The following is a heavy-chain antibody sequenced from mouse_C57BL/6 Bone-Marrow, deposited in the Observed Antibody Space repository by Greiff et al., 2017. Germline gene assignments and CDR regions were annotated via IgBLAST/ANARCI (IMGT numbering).Heavy chain of an antibody. V-gene: IGHV14-2*01. D-gene: IGHD1-1*01. CDR1: GFNIKDYY. CDR2: IDPEAGET. J-gene: IGHJ1*03. Sequence: VQLQQSGAELVKPGASVKLSCTASGFNIKDYYMHWVKQRTEQGLEWIGRIDPEAGETKSAPKFQGKATITADTSSNTAYLQLSSLTSEDTAVYFCARGYGSSYWYFDVWGTGTTVTVSS. CDR3: ARGYGSSYWYFDV.